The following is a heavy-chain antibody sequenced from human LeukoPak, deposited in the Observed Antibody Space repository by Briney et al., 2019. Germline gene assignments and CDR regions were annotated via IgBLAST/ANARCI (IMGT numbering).Heavy chain of an antibody. CDR2: FDPEGGET. CDR1: GYTLTELS. V-gene: IGHV1-24*01. D-gene: IGHD3-22*01. CDR3: AARSYYDSSGYSDY. Sequence: RASVKVSCKVSGYTLTELSMHWVRQAPGKGLEWMGGFDPEGGETIYAQKFQGRVTMTEDTSTDTAYMELSSLRSEDTAVYYCAARSYYDSSGYSDYWGQGTLVTVSS. J-gene: IGHJ4*02.